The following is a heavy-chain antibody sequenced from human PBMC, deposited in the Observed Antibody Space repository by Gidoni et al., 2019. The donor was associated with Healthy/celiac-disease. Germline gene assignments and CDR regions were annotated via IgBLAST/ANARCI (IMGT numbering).Heavy chain of an antibody. V-gene: IGHV3-72*01. CDR1: GFTFSDHY. Sequence: EVQPVESGGGLVQPGGSLRLSCAASGFTFSDHYMDWVRQAPGKGLEWVGRTRNKANSYTTEYAASVKGRFTISRDDSKNSLYLQMNSLKTEDTAVYYCARDSGSYYFDYWGQGTLVTVSS. CDR3: ARDSGSYYFDY. J-gene: IGHJ4*02. CDR2: TRNKANSYTT. D-gene: IGHD1-26*01.